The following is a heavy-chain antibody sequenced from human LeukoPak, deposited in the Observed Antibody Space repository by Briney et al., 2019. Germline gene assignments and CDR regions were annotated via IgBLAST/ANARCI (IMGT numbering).Heavy chain of an antibody. CDR1: GGTFSSYA. Sequence: GASVKVSCKASGGTFSSYAISWVRQAPGQGLEWMGRIIPILGIANYARKFQGRVTVTADKSTSTAYTELSSLRSEDTAVYYCARTAGPHYDFWSGYQWFDPWGQGTLVTVSS. J-gene: IGHJ5*02. D-gene: IGHD3-3*01. V-gene: IGHV1-69*04. CDR3: ARTAGPHYDFWSGYQWFDP. CDR2: IIPILGIA.